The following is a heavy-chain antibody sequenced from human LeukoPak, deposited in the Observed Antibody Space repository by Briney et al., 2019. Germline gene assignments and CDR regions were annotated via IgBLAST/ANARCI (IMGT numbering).Heavy chain of an antibody. CDR1: GFTFDHYA. CDR2: INWNSGGV. J-gene: IGHJ5*02. Sequence: GGSMRLSCAASGFTFDHYAMHWVRQAPGRVLEWVSGINWNSGGVGYADSLKGRFTISRDNAKNSLYLQMNSLRPEDTALYYCVKGFCSTITCYGLDPWGHGILVTVSS. D-gene: IGHD2-2*01. V-gene: IGHV3-9*01. CDR3: VKGFCSTITCYGLDP.